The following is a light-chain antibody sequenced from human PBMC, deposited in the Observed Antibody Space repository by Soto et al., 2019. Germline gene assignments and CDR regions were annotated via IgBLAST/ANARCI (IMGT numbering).Light chain of an antibody. CDR3: QSYDNNIHVI. CDR1: SGSIASNY. V-gene: IGLV6-57*04. J-gene: IGLJ2*01. CDR2: DDN. Sequence: NFMLTQPHSVSESPGKTVTMSCTRSSGSIASNYVQWYRQRPGSAPITVIYDDNQRPSGVPVRFSGSIDRSSNSASLTISGLKTEDEADYFCQSYDNNIHVIFGGGTKVTVL.